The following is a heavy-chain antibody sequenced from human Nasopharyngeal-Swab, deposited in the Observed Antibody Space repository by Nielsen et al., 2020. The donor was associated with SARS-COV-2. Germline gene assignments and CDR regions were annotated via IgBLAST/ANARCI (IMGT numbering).Heavy chain of an antibody. CDR2: INYRGND. Sequence: SETLSLTCAVYGGSFNDYYWSWIRQPPGKGLEGLGEINYRGNDNYNPSLKSRVTISVDTSKNQFSLKLSSVTAADAGLYFCAKEGGYYASRGDFTFYVMDVWGQGTTVTVSS. D-gene: IGHD3-22*01. CDR1: GGSFNDYY. J-gene: IGHJ6*02. CDR3: AKEGGYYASRGDFTFYVMDV. V-gene: IGHV4-34*01.